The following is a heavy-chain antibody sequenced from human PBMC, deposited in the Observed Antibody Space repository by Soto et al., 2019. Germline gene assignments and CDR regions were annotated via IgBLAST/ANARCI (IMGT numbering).Heavy chain of an antibody. CDR1: GGSFSNFG. CDR2: IVPVFGRQ. V-gene: IGHV1-69*13. CDR3: ARGWGYCSGGSCPADI. D-gene: IGHD2-15*01. J-gene: IGHJ3*02. Sequence: SVEVSCKASGGSFSNFGISWVRQAPGEGLEWMGGIVPVFGRQNYAQRFRGRLTITADESTSTGYMELISLRSDDTAVYYCARGWGYCSGGSCPADIWGQGPLVTV.